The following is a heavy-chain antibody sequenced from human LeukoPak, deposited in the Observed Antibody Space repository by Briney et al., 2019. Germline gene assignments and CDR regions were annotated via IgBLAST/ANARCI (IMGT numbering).Heavy chain of an antibody. D-gene: IGHD5-18*01. V-gene: IGHV3-30*18. J-gene: IGHJ4*02. Sequence: PAGGSLRLSCAASGFTFSSYGMHWVRQAPGKGLEWVAVISYDGSNKYYADSVKGRFTISRDNSKNTLYLQMNSLRAEDTAVYYCAKDRGYSYGSLPDYWGQGTPVTISS. CDR2: ISYDGSNK. CDR3: AKDRGYSYGSLPDY. CDR1: GFTFSSYG.